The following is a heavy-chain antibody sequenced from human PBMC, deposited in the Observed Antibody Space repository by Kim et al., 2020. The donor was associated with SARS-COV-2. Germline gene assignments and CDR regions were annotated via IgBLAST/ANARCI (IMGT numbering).Heavy chain of an antibody. D-gene: IGHD3-3*01. J-gene: IGHJ6*02. CDR2: TYYRSKWYN. CDR1: GDSVSSNSAA. Sequence: SQTLSLTCAISGDSVSSNSAAWNWIRQSPSRGLVWLGRTYYRSKWYNDYAVSVKSRITINPDTSKNQFSLQLNSVTPEDTAVYYCARFLRDSPYSKSSYYYSGMDVWRQGTTVTDSS. V-gene: IGHV6-1*01. CDR3: ARFLRDSPYSKSSYYYSGMDV.